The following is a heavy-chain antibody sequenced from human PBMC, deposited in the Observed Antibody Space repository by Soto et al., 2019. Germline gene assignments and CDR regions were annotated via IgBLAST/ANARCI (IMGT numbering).Heavy chain of an antibody. CDR1: RFTFSRYG. J-gene: IGHJ6*02. CDR2: ISSSSSTI. CDR3: ARDGYCVSTTCYFLPDV. Sequence: EVQVVESGGGLVQPGGSLRLSYAASRFTFSRYGMNWVRQAPGKGLEWVAYISSSSSTIYYADSVKGRFTISRDNAKNSLYLQMNSLRDEDTAVYYCARDGYCVSTTCYFLPDVWGQGTTVTVSS. V-gene: IGHV3-48*02. D-gene: IGHD2-2*03.